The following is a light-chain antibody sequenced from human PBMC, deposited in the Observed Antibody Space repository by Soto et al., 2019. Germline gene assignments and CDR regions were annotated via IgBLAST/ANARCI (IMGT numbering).Light chain of an antibody. CDR1: QSISSW. V-gene: IGKV1-5*03. Sequence: DIQMTQSPSTLSPSVGDRLTITCRASQSISSWLAWYQQKPGKAPKLLIYKASGLESGVPSRFSGSGSGTEFTLSISSLQHDAFASYYCQQLYSFPLTFGGGTKVDI. CDR3: QQLYSFPLT. J-gene: IGKJ4*01. CDR2: KAS.